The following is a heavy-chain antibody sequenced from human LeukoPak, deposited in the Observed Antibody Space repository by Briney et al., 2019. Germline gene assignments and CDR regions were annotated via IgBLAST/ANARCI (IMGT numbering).Heavy chain of an antibody. V-gene: IGHV3-21*01. Sequence: PGGSLRLSCAASVFTFSSYSMNWVRQAPGKGLEWVSSISSSSSYIYYADSVKGRFTISRDNAKNSLYLQMNSLRAEDTAVYYCARGITIFGVVKNWGQGTLVTVSS. D-gene: IGHD3-3*01. J-gene: IGHJ4*02. CDR2: ISSSSSYI. CDR1: VFTFSSYS. CDR3: ARGITIFGVVKN.